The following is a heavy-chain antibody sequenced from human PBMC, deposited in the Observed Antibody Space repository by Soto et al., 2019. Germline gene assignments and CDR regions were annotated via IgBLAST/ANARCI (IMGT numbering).Heavy chain of an antibody. D-gene: IGHD2-2*02. CDR3: ARGRYCSSTTCYSRYDH. J-gene: IGHJ5*02. V-gene: IGHV4-30-2*01. CDR1: GGSISSGGFS. Sequence: SETLSLTCALSGGSISSGGFSWSWIRQPPGKGLEWIGYIYHSGSTYYNPSLKSRVTISVDRSKNQFSLKLSSVTAADTAVYYCARGRYCSSTTCYSRYDHWAQG. CDR2: IYHSGST.